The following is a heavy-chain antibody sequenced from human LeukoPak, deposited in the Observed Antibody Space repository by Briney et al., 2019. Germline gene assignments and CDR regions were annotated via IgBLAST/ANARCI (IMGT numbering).Heavy chain of an antibody. J-gene: IGHJ5*02. CDR2: INHSGSS. CDR1: GGSFSGYY. CDR3: ARGGWFDP. V-gene: IGHV4-34*01. Sequence: SETLSLTCAVYGGSFSGYYWSWIRQPPGKGLEWIGEINHSGSSNYNPSLKSRVTISVDTSKNQFSLKLSSVTAADTAVYYCARGGWFDPWGQGTLVTVSS.